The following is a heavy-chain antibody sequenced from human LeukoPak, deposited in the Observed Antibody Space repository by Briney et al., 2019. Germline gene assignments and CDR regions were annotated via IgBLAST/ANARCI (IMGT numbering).Heavy chain of an antibody. CDR2: ISGSGSTT. Sequence: PGGSLRLSCAASGFPFSSYAMTWVRQAPGKGLEWVSTISGSGSTTYYADSVRGRFSISRDNSRNLLFLQMNSRRAEDTALYYCAKALSGYIYGPDVWSQGTLVTVSS. J-gene: IGHJ4*02. D-gene: IGHD5-18*01. V-gene: IGHV3-23*01. CDR3: AKALSGYIYGPDV. CDR1: GFPFSSYA.